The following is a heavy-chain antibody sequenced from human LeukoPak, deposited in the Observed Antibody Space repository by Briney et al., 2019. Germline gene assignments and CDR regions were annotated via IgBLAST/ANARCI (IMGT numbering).Heavy chain of an antibody. Sequence: PSETLSLTCTVSGYSISSGYYWGWIRQPPGKGLEWTGSIHHSGSTFYNPSLVSRVTISVDTSKNQFSVRVSSVTAADTAVYYCARDHYTTGTTGFWDSWGQGTLVTVSS. CDR2: IHHSGST. CDR3: ARDHYTTGTTGFWDS. J-gene: IGHJ4*02. CDR1: GYSISSGYY. V-gene: IGHV4-38-2*02. D-gene: IGHD1-1*01.